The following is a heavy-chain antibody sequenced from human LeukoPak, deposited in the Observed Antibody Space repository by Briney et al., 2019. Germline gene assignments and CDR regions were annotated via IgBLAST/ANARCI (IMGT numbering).Heavy chain of an antibody. D-gene: IGHD2-2*01. J-gene: IGHJ4*02. CDR2: ISAYNGNT. CDR3: ARDLGITCISTSCPPDY. V-gene: IGHV1-18*01. CDR1: GYTFTSYG. Sequence: ASVKVSCKAPGYTFTSYGISWVRQAPGQGLEWMGWISAYNGNTNYAQKLQGRVTMTTDTSTSTAYMELRSLRSDDTAVYYCARDLGITCISTSCPPDYWGQGTLVTVSS.